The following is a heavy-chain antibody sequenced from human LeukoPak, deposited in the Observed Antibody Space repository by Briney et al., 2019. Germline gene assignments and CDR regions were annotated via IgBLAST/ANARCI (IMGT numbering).Heavy chain of an antibody. Sequence: ASLKVSCKASRYTFTSYGISWVRQVPGQRLEWMAWISGNNANTKYAQKVQGRVTVTTDTSTSTAYMEVGSLTSDDPAVYYCARRRLDSSWCFDYWGQGTLVTVSS. V-gene: IGHV1-18*01. J-gene: IGHJ4*02. CDR2: ISGNNANT. CDR1: RYTFTSYG. D-gene: IGHD6-13*01. CDR3: ARRRLDSSWCFDY.